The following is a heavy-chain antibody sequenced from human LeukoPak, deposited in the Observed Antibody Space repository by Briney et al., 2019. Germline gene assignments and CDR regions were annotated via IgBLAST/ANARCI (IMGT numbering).Heavy chain of an antibody. CDR1: GFTFSSYW. D-gene: IGHD2-2*01. J-gene: IGHJ5*02. CDR2: INSDGSST. CDR3: ARDLKEYQLLVGIDP. Sequence: GGSLRLSCAASGFTFSSYWMHWVRQAPGKGLVWVSRINSDGSSTSYADSVKGRFTISRDNAKNTLYLQMNGLRAEDTAVYYCARDLKEYQLLVGIDPWGQGTLVTVSS. V-gene: IGHV3-74*01.